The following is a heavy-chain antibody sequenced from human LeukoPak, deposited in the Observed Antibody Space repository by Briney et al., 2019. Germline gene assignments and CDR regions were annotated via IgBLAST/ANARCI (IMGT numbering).Heavy chain of an antibody. CDR2: IRYEGSNK. D-gene: IGHD3-22*01. CDR1: GFTFSSYG. J-gene: IGHJ4*02. V-gene: IGHV3-30*02. CDR3: AKDILTYYYDSSGTGWYFDY. Sequence: PGGSLRLSCAASGFTFSSYGMHWVRQAPGKGLEWVAFIRYEGSNKYYADSVKGRFTISRDNSKNTLYLQMNSLRAEDTAVYYCAKDILTYYYDSSGTGWYFDYWGQGTLVTVSS.